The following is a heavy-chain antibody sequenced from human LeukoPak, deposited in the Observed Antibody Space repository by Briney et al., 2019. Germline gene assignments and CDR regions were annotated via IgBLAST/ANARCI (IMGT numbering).Heavy chain of an antibody. CDR1: GFTFSSYG. CDR3: ARDPRYCSSTSCTPGDRFDP. J-gene: IGHJ5*02. Sequence: GGSLRLSCAASGFTFSSYGMHWVRQAPGKGLEWVAVIWYDGSNKYYADSVKGRFTISRDNSKNTLYLQMNSLRAEDTAVYYCARDPRYCSSTSCTPGDRFDPWGQGTLVTVSS. V-gene: IGHV3-33*01. CDR2: IWYDGSNK. D-gene: IGHD2-2*01.